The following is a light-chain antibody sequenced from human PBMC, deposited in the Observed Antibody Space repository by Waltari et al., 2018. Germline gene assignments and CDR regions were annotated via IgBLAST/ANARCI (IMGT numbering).Light chain of an antibody. CDR3: QQYSYLLT. CDR1: QSISSW. J-gene: IGKJ4*01. Sequence: DIQMPQSPFTLSASVGDRVTITCRASQSISSWLAWYQRKPGKAPKLLIYKTSSLESGVPSRFSGSGSGTEFTLTISSLQPDDFATYYCQQYSYLLTFGGGTKVEIK. CDR2: KTS. V-gene: IGKV1-5*03.